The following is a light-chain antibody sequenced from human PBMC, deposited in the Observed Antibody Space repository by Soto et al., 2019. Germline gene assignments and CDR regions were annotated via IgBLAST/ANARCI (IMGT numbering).Light chain of an antibody. V-gene: IGLV7-43*01. J-gene: IGLJ3*02. CDR2: STS. CDR3: LLYYGGAWV. CDR1: TGAVTSGHY. Sequence: QAVVTQEPSLTVSPGGTVTLTCASSTGAVTSGHYPTWFQQKPGQAPRALIYSTSNRQSWTPARFSGSLLGGKAALTLSGVQPEDEAEYYCLLYYGGAWVFGGGTKLTVL.